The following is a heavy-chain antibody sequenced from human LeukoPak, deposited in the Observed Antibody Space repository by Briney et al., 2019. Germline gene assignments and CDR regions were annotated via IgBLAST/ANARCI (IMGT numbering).Heavy chain of an antibody. CDR2: IIPIFGTA. V-gene: IGHV1-69*01. D-gene: IGHD1-26*01. CDR3: ARGHYPRDRFDP. CDR1: GGTFSSYA. J-gene: IGHJ5*02. Sequence: ASVKVSCKASGGTFSSYAISWVRQAPGQGLEWMGGIIPIFGTANYAQKFQGRVTITADESTSTAYMELSSLRSEDTAVYYCARGHYPRDRFDPWGQGTLVTVSS.